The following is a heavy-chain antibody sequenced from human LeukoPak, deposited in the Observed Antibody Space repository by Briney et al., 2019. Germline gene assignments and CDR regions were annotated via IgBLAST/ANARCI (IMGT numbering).Heavy chain of an antibody. D-gene: IGHD3-9*01. V-gene: IGHV4-30-2*01. CDR1: GGSISSGGYS. CDR2: IYHSGST. Sequence: SETLSLTCAVSGGSISSGGYSWSWIRQPPGKGLEWIGYIYHSGSTYYNPSLKSRVTISVDRSKNQFSLKLSSVTAADTAVYYCARLKIDGTHFDYWGQGTLVTVSS. CDR3: ARLKIDGTHFDY. J-gene: IGHJ4*02.